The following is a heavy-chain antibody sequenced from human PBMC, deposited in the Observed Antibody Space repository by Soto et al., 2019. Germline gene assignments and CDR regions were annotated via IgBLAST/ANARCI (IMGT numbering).Heavy chain of an antibody. V-gene: IGHV4-39*01. CDR1: GGSISSSSYY. J-gene: IGHJ6*02. CDR2: IYYSGST. Sequence: QLQLQESGPGLVKPSETLSLTCTVSGGSISSSSYYWGWIRQPPGKGLEWIGSIYYSGSTYYNPSRKRRVPMSVDTSKNQFSLKLSSVTAADTAVYYCARRGDIVLVPAAATGPYYYGMDVWGQGTTVTVSS. D-gene: IGHD2-2*01. CDR3: ARRGDIVLVPAAATGPYYYGMDV.